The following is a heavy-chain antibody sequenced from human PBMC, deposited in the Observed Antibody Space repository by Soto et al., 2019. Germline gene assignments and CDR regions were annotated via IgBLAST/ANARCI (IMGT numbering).Heavy chain of an antibody. Sequence: ASVKVSCKASGYTFTSYGISWVRQAPGQGLEWMGWISAYNGNTNYAQKLQGRVTMTTDTSTSTAYMELRSLRSDDTAVYYCARVLTPHYYGSGSPDYWGQGTLLTVSS. CDR2: ISAYNGNT. CDR3: ARVLTPHYYGSGSPDY. CDR1: GYTFTSYG. D-gene: IGHD3-10*01. J-gene: IGHJ4*02. V-gene: IGHV1-18*04.